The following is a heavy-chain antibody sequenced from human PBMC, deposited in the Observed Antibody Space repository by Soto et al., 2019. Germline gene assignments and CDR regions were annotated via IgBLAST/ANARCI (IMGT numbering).Heavy chain of an antibody. CDR3: AKDRGSSGYYNPNWFDP. D-gene: IGHD3-22*01. V-gene: IGHV3-23*01. Sequence: GGSLRLSCAASGFTFSSYAMSWVRQAPGKGLEWVSAISGSGGSTYYADSVKGRFTISRDNSKNTLYLQMNSLRAEDTAVYYCAKDRGSSGYYNPNWFDPWGQGTLVTAPQ. CDR1: GFTFSSYA. J-gene: IGHJ5*02. CDR2: ISGSGGST.